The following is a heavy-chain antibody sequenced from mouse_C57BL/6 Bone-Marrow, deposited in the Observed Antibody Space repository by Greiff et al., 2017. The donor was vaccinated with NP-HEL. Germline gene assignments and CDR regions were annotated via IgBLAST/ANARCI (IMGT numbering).Heavy chain of an antibody. CDR3: ARDGYYPYWYFDV. CDR1: GYTFTSYW. CDR2: IDPSDSYT. Sequence: QVQLQQPGAELVKPGASVKLSCKASGYTFTSYWMQWVKQRPRQGLEWIGEIDPSDSYTNYNQKFKGKATLTVDTSSSTAYMQLSSLTSEDSAVYYCARDGYYPYWYFDVWGTGTTVTVSS. V-gene: IGHV1-50*01. J-gene: IGHJ1*03. D-gene: IGHD2-3*01.